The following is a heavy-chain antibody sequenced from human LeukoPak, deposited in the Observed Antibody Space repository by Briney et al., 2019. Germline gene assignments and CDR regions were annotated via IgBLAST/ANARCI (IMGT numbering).Heavy chain of an antibody. CDR1: GFTFSSYW. CDR3: ASTSSGWFLDIN. D-gene: IGHD6-19*01. J-gene: IGHJ4*02. CDR2: ISSSSSYI. Sequence: GGSLRLSCAASGFTFSSYWMHWVRQAPGKGLEWVSSISSSSSYIYYADSVKGRFTISRDNAKNSLYLQMNSLRAEDTAVYYCASTSSGWFLDINWGQGTLVTVSS. V-gene: IGHV3-21*01.